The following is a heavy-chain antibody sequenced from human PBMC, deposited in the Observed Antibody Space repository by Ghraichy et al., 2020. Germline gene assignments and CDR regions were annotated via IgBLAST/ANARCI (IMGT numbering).Heavy chain of an antibody. D-gene: IGHD6-19*01. V-gene: IGHV4-61*02. CDR3: ACLAVAGDTFDY. Sequence: TLSLTCTVSGGSISSGSYYWSWIRQPAGKGLEWIGRIYTSGSTNYNPSLKSRVTISVDTSKNQFSLKLSSVTAADTAVYYCACLAVAGDTFDYWGQGTLVTVSS. J-gene: IGHJ4*02. CDR2: IYTSGST. CDR1: GGSISSGSYY.